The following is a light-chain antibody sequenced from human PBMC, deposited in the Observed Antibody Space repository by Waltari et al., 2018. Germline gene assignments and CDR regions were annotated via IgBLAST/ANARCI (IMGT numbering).Light chain of an antibody. CDR3: TSYRRSTTLSV. V-gene: IGLV2-14*01. CDR1: SGDIGGYNY. J-gene: IGLJ1*01. CDR2: EVS. Sequence: QSALTQPASVSGSPGQSITISCTGTSGDIGGYNYFSWYQQHPGRAPKPLVYEVSTRPSGISTRFPASKSGNAASLTISGRQAEDEADYYCTSYRRSTTLSVFGTGTEVTVL.